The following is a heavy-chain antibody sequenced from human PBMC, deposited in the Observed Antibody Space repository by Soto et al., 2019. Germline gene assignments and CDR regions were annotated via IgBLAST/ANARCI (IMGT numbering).Heavy chain of an antibody. Sequence: PSETLSLTCTVSGCSISSSSYYWGWIRHPPGKGLEWIGSIFYSGSTYYNPSLKSRVTISVDTSKNQFSLKLSSVTAADTAVYYCACIFSGGYSYGFDYYGMDVWGQGTTVT. V-gene: IGHV4-39*01. J-gene: IGHJ6*02. CDR3: ACIFSGGYSYGFDYYGMDV. CDR2: IFYSGST. CDR1: GCSISSSSYY. D-gene: IGHD5-18*01.